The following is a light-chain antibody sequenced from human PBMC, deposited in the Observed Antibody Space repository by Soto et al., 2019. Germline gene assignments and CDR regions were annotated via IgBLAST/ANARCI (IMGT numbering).Light chain of an antibody. V-gene: IGKV3-20*01. CDR2: GAS. Sequence: EIVLTQSPGTLSLSPGERATLSCRASQSVSSIYVAWYQQKPGQAPTLLIYGASTRATGIPDRFSGSGSGTDFTLTIGRLEPEDFAVYYCQQSLNPKTFGQGTKVDIK. CDR3: QQSLNPKT. J-gene: IGKJ1*01. CDR1: QSVSSIY.